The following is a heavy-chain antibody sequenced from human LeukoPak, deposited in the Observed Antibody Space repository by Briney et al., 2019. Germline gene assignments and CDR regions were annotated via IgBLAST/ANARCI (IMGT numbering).Heavy chain of an antibody. CDR2: IYHSGST. J-gene: IGHJ4*02. Sequence: PSETLSLTCAVSGYPISSGYYWGWIRQPPGKGLEWIGSIYHSGSTCYNPSLKSRVTISVDTSKNQFSLKLSSVTAADTAVYYCSRKRWFGELFLFDYWGQGTLVTVSS. D-gene: IGHD3-10*01. V-gene: IGHV4-38-2*01. CDR1: GYPISSGYY. CDR3: SRKRWFGELFLFDY.